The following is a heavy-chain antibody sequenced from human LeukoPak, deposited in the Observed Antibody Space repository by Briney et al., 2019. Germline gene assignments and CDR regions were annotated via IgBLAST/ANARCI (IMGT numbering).Heavy chain of an antibody. J-gene: IGHJ3*02. D-gene: IGHD1-14*01. Sequence: GGSLRLSCAASGFTFSRYIMNWVRQAPGKGLEWVSSIDSSSGHIFYADSLKGRFTISRDNAENSLYPQMNSLRAEDTAVYYCARGSGTTAGRVDGFDIWGQGTMVTVSS. CDR1: GFTFSRYI. CDR3: ARGSGTTAGRVDGFDI. CDR2: IDSSSGHI. V-gene: IGHV3-21*06.